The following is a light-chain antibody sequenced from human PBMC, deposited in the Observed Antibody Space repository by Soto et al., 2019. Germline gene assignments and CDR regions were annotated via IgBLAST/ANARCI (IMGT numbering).Light chain of an antibody. V-gene: IGLV1-40*01. CDR2: GNS. CDR1: SSNIGACYD. Sequence: QPVLTQPPSVSGAPGQRVTISCTGSSSNIGACYDVHWYQQLPGTAPKLLIYGNSNRPSGVPDRFSGYKSGTSASLAITGLQAEDEADYYCPSYDSSLRVSVFGGGTKVTVL. CDR3: PSYDSSLRVSV. J-gene: IGLJ2*01.